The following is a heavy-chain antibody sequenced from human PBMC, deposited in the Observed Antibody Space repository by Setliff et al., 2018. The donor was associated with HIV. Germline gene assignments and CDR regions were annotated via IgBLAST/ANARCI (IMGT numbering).Heavy chain of an antibody. CDR3: ARRGRDGVLIVFATGFDL. D-gene: IGHD2-8*01. J-gene: IGHJ5*02. CDR1: GGSISSSTYY. Sequence: PSETLSLTCSVSGGSISSSTYYWGWIRQPPGKGLEWIGDIFYTGSTYYNPSLKSRVAISIDTSENRFSLRLNSVTAADTGVYYCARRGRDGVLIVFATGFDLWGQGILVTVSS. CDR2: IFYTGST. V-gene: IGHV4-39*01.